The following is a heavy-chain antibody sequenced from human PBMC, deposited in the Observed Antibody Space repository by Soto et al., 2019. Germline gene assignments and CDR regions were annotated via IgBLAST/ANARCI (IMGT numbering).Heavy chain of an antibody. J-gene: IGHJ5*02. CDR1: GFTFSSYA. Sequence: GGSLRLSCAASGFTFSSYAMSWVRQAPGKGLEWVSAISGSGGSTYYADSVKGRFTISRDNSKNTLYLQMNSLRAEDTAVYYCAKDQGTMVRGVRTNWFDPWGQEPWSPSPQ. D-gene: IGHD3-10*01. CDR3: AKDQGTMVRGVRTNWFDP. V-gene: IGHV3-23*01. CDR2: ISGSGGST.